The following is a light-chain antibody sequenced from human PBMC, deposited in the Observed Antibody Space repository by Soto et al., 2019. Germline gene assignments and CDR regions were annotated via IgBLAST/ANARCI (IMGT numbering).Light chain of an antibody. CDR3: AAWDDRLSSVL. CDR1: SSNIGTNY. J-gene: IGLJ2*01. V-gene: IGLV1-47*01. CDR2: RDN. Sequence: QSVLTQPPSASGTPGQSVTISCSGSSSNIGTNYVFWYQHLPGTAPKLLIYRDNQRPSGVPDRFSGSKSGTSASLAISGLRSEDEADYYCAAWDDRLSSVLFGGGTKVTVL.